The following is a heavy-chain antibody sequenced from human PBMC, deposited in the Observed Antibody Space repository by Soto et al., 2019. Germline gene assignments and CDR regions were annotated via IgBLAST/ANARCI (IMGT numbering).Heavy chain of an antibody. Sequence: QVQLVQSGAEVKKPGSSVKVSCKASGGTFSSYAISWVRQAPGQGLEWMGGIIPIFGTANYAQKFQGRVTITADESTITGYIELSSLSSEDTAVYYCAIRAQVTIVSDYYGYALAPWSQGTTVPVSS. J-gene: IGHJ6*02. D-gene: IGHD3-3*01. V-gene: IGHV1-69*01. CDR1: GGTFSSYA. CDR2: IIPIFGTA. CDR3: AIRAQVTIVSDYYGYALAP.